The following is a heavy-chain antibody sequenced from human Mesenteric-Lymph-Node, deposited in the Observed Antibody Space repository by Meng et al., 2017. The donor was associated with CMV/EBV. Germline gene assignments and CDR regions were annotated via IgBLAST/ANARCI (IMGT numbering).Heavy chain of an antibody. CDR3: AKDYYGSGSYFDY. Sequence: GGSLRLSCAASGFTFSSNAMSWVRQAPGKGLEWVSAISGSGSNTYYADSVKGRFTISRDNSKNTLYLQMNSLRAEDTAVYYCAKDYYGSGSYFDYWGQGTLVTVSS. J-gene: IGHJ4*02. CDR2: ISGSGSNT. CDR1: GFTFSSNA. D-gene: IGHD3-10*01. V-gene: IGHV3-23*01.